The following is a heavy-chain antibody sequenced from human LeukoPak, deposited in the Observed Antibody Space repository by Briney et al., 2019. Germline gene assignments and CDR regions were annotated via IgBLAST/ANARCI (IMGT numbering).Heavy chain of an antibody. CDR3: AKSGTYCSSTSCYGNYYYYYMDV. D-gene: IGHD2-2*01. Sequence: GGSLRLSCAASGFTFTTYAMSWVRQAPGKGLEWVSAISGSGGSTSYADSVKGRFTISRDNSKNTLYLQMNSLRAEDTAVYYCAKSGTYCSSTSCYGNYYYYYMDVWGKGTTVTVSS. CDR2: ISGSGGST. J-gene: IGHJ6*03. V-gene: IGHV3-23*01. CDR1: GFTFTTYA.